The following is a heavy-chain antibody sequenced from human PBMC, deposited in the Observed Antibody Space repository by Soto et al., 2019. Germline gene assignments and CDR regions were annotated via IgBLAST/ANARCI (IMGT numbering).Heavy chain of an antibody. Sequence: PSETLSLTCTVSGASINSGGYYWSWIRQLPGKGLEWIGYIYFSGSTYYNPSLESRVTISLDTSQNHFSLKLSSVTAADSAVYYCASGNAWEALLDYWGQGTLVTVSS. D-gene: IGHD1-26*01. J-gene: IGHJ4*02. CDR3: ASGNAWEALLDY. CDR2: IYFSGST. V-gene: IGHV4-31*03. CDR1: GASINSGGYY.